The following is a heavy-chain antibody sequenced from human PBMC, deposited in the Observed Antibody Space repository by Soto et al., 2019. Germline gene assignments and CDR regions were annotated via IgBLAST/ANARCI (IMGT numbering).Heavy chain of an antibody. Sequence: GALRLSCAASGFTFTRYSMNWVRQAPGKGLEWVASISSTTNYIYYGESLKGRLTISRDNAKNSMYLQMNTLRAGDTAVYYCARESEDLSSNLDYWGQGTLVTVS. J-gene: IGHJ4*02. CDR2: ISSTTNYI. CDR3: ARESEDLSSNLDY. CDR1: GFTFTRYS. V-gene: IGHV3-21*06.